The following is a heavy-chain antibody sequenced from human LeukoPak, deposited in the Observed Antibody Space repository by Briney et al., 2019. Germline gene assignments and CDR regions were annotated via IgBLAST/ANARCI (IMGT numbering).Heavy chain of an antibody. CDR2: IYTSGNT. CDR1: GGSISSYY. CDR3: ARDLGVSASGWFDP. Sequence: SETLSLTRTVSGGSISSYYWSWIRQPARKGLEWIGRIYTSGNTNYNPSLKRRVTMSVDTPKIQFCLKLSSVTAADTAVYYCARDLGVSASGWFDPWGQGTLVTVSS. V-gene: IGHV4-4*07. D-gene: IGHD3-10*01. J-gene: IGHJ5*02.